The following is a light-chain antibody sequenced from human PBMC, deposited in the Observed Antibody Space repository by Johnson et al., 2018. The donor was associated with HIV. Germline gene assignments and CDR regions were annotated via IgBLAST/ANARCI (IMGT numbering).Light chain of an antibody. J-gene: IGLJ1*01. CDR1: SSNIVNNY. CDR2: ENN. CDR3: GTWDSSLNAYV. V-gene: IGLV1-51*02. Sequence: QSMLTQPPSVSAAPGQKVTISCSGSSSNIVNNYVSWYQQLPGTAPKLLIYENNKRPSGIPDRFSGSKSGTSATLGITGLQTGDEADYYCGTWDSSLNAYVFGAATKVAVL.